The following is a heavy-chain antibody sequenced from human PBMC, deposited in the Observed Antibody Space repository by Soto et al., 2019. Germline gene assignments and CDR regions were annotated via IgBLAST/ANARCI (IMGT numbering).Heavy chain of an antibody. V-gene: IGHV4-39*01. Sequence: PSETLSLTCTVSGGSISSSEYYWGWIRQPPGKGLEWIGSIYYSGSTYYNPSLKSRVTMSVDTSKNQFSLKLSSVTAADTAVYYCARTSRFKTGHLDYWGQGTLVTVSS. CDR2: IYYSGST. CDR3: ARTSRFKTGHLDY. CDR1: GGSISSSEYY. D-gene: IGHD3-9*01. J-gene: IGHJ4*02.